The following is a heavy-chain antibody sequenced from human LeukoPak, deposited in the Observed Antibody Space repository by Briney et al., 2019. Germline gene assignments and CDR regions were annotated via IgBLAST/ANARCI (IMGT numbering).Heavy chain of an antibody. V-gene: IGHV2-5*02. D-gene: IGHD1-26*01. Sequence: ESGPTLVKPTQTLTLTCTFSGFSPNTSGVGVGWIRQPPGKALEWLALIYWDDDKRYNPSLKSRLSITKDTSKNQVVLTMSNMDPVDTATYYCAHRRRLISASFFFDYWGQGTLVTVSS. J-gene: IGHJ4*02. CDR1: GFSPNTSGVG. CDR3: AHRRRLISASFFFDY. CDR2: IYWDDDK.